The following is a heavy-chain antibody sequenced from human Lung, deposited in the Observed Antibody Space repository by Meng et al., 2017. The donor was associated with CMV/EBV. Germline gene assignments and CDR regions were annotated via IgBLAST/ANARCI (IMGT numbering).Heavy chain of an antibody. V-gene: IGHV4-4*02. J-gene: IGHJ4*02. D-gene: IGHD6-19*01. CDR1: GGSISSSNW. CDR2: IYHSGST. Sequence: QWRLRGAGPGLVKPSGALPLTCAVSGGSISSSNWWSWVRQPPGKGLEWIGEIYHSGSTNYNPSLKSRVTISVDKSKNQFSLKLSSVTAADTAVYYCASFPPPGKQWLVTDYWGQGTLVTVSS. CDR3: ASFPPPGKQWLVTDY.